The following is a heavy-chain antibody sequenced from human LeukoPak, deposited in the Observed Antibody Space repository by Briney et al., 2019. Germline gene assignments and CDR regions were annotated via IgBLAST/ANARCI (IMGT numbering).Heavy chain of an antibody. V-gene: IGHV1-8*03. CDR3: AGGPFYYYYSYMDV. J-gene: IGHJ6*03. Sequence: ASVQFSFNASCYAFTSYDINWGRPATGQGGEWMGWINPNSGNTGYAQKFQGRVTITRNTSISTAYMELSSLRSEDTAVYYCAGGPFYYYYSYMDVWGKGTTVTVSS. CDR2: INPNSGNT. CDR1: CYAFTSYD.